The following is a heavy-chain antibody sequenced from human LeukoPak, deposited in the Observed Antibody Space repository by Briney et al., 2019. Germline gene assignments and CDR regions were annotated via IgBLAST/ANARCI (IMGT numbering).Heavy chain of an antibody. CDR3: ARGHSGWYDY. CDR2: IYFSGNT. D-gene: IGHD6-19*01. CDR1: GGXISSSSYY. V-gene: IGHV4-39*01. J-gene: IGHJ4*02. Sequence: SETLSLTCTVSGGXISSSSYYWGWIRQPPGKGLGWIGSIYFSGNTYYNPSLKSRVTISLDTSKNQFSLKLSSVTAADTAVYYCARGHSGWYDYWGQGTLVTVSS.